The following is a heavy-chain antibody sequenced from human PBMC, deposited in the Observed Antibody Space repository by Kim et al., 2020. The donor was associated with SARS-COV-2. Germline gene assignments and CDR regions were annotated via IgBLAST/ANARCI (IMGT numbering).Heavy chain of an antibody. V-gene: IGHV3-23*01. CDR3: AKGDRRVAVAGIDY. J-gene: IGHJ4*02. Sequence: GGSLRLSCAASGFTFSSYAMSWARQAPGKGLEWVSAISGSGGSPYYADSVKGLFTISSDNSKNTLYLQMNSLRAEDTAVYYCAKGDRRVAVAGIDYWGQGTLVTVSS. CDR2: ISGSGGSP. D-gene: IGHD6-19*01. CDR1: GFTFSSYA.